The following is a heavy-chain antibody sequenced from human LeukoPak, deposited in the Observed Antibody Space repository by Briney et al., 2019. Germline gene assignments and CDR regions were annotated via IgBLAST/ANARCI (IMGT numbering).Heavy chain of an antibody. CDR1: GFTFSSYG. V-gene: IGHV3-33*01. CDR2: IWYDGSNK. D-gene: IGHD2-2*01. Sequence: GGSLRLSCAASGFTFSSYGMHWVRQAPGKGLEWVAVIWYDGSNKYYADSVKGRFTISRDNSKNTLYLQMNSLRAEDTAVYYCVGRRVPDYYYYGMDVWGQGTTVTVSS. CDR3: VGRRVPDYYYYGMDV. J-gene: IGHJ6*02.